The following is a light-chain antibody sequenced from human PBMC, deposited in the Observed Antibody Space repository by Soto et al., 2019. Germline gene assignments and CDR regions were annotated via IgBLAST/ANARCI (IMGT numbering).Light chain of an antibody. Sequence: DIQMTQSPSTLSASVGDRVTITCRASQSISSWLAWYQQKPGKAPKLLIYDASSLESGVPSRFSGSGSGTEVTLTISSLQPDDFATYYCQQYNSYWTWTFGQGTKVEIK. CDR1: QSISSW. CDR2: DAS. J-gene: IGKJ1*01. V-gene: IGKV1-5*01. CDR3: QQYNSYWTWT.